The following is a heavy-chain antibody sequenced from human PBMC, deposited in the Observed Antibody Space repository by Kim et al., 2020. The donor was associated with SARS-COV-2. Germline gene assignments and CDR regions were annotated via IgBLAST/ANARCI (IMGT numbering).Heavy chain of an antibody. CDR3: TTQPAGYCSSTSCYTYFDY. D-gene: IGHD2-2*01. V-gene: IGHV3-15*01. CDR2: IKSKTDGGTT. Sequence: GGSLRLSCAASGFTFSNAWMSWVRQAPGKGLEWVGRIKSKTDGGTTDYAAPVKGRFTISRDDSKNTLYLQMNSLKTEDTAVYYCTTQPAGYCSSTSCYTYFDYWGQRTLVTVSS. J-gene: IGHJ4*02. CDR1: GFTFSNAW.